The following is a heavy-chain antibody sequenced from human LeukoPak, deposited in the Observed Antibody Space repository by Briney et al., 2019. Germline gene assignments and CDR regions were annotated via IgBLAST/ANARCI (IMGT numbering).Heavy chain of an antibody. D-gene: IGHD1-26*01. CDR2: IYYSGST. CDR3: ASWGFSGSYYKNY. CDR1: GGSISSSSYY. J-gene: IGHJ4*02. Sequence: SETLSLTCTVSGGSISSSSYYWGWIRQPPGKGLEWSGSIYYSGSTYYNPSLKSRVTISVDTSKNPFSLKLSSVTAADTAVYYCASWGFSGSYYKNYWGQGTLVTVSS. V-gene: IGHV4-39*01.